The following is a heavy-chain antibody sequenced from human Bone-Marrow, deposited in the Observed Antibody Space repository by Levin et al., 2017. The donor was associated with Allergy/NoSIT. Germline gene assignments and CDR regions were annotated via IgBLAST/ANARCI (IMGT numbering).Heavy chain of an antibody. Sequence: VASVKVSCKASGYTFTSYFVHWVRQAPGQGLEWLGIINPSDGSTTYAQRFQGRVTMTRDTSTSTVYMELRSLRSEDTAMYYCAKVGVPAGYTSSWYDYWGQGTLVTVSS. CDR2: INPSDGST. V-gene: IGHV1-46*01. J-gene: IGHJ4*02. CDR1: GYTFTSYF. CDR3: AKVGVPAGYTSSWYDY. D-gene: IGHD6-13*01.